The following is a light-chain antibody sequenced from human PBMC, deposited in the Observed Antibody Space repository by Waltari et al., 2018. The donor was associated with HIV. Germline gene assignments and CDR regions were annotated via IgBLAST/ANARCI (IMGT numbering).Light chain of an antibody. J-gene: IGLJ1*01. V-gene: IGLV1-40*01. CDR2: GNN. CDR3: HSYDSSLRGYV. CDR1: SSKLWAAYH. Sequence: QSVLTQLPSVSGSPGQRVTISRTGSSSKLWAAYHVHWYQHLPGTAPKLLIYGNNNRPSGVPDRFSGSKSGTSASLAITGLQAEDEADYYCHSYDSSLRGYVFGTGTKVTVL.